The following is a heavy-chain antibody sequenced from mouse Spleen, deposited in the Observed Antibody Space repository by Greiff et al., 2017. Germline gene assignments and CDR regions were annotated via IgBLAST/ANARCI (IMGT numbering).Heavy chain of an antibody. Sequence: VQLQQPGAELVKPGASVKLSCKASGYTFTSYWMHWVKQRPGQGLEWIGMIHPNSGSTNYNEKFKSKATLTVDKSSSTAYMQLSSLTSEDSAVYYCARGDYGSSSWYFDVWGTGTTVTVSS. CDR2: IHPNSGST. CDR1: GYTFTSYW. V-gene: IGHV1-64*01. J-gene: IGHJ1*03. D-gene: IGHD1-1*01. CDR3: ARGDYGSSSWYFDV.